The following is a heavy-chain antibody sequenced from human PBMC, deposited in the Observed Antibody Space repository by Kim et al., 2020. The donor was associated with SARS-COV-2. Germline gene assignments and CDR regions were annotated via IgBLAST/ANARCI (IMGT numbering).Heavy chain of an antibody. CDR3: ATDSEEAAGTSDY. V-gene: IGHV3-30*02. J-gene: IGHJ4*02. Sequence: HSEYGKGRFTIARDNSKNPLYLQMNSLRPEETAMYYCATDSEEAAGTSDYWGQGTLVTVSS. D-gene: IGHD6-13*01.